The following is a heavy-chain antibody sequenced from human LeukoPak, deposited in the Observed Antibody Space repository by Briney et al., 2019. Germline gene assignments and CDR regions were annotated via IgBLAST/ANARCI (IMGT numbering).Heavy chain of an antibody. J-gene: IGHJ4*02. CDR2: IYYSGST. CDR3: ARHPIGIIVAIITPYFDY. CDR1: GGSISSSSYY. V-gene: IGHV4-39*01. D-gene: IGHD3-22*01. Sequence: SSETLSLTCTVSGGSISSSSYYWGWIRRPPGKGLEWIGSIYYSGSTYYNPSLKSRVTISVDTAKNQFSLKLSSVTAADTAVYYCARHPIGIIVAIITPYFDYWGQGSLVTVSS.